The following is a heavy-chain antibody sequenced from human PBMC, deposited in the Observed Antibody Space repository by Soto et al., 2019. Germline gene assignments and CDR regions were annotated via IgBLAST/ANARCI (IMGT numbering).Heavy chain of an antibody. V-gene: IGHV3-9*01. Sequence: EVHLVESGGRLVQPGTSLRLSRIASGFRFDDYAMHWVRQAPGKGLEWVSGITWNSETIDYAESVRGRFTISRDNAEKSVFLQMDSLSPEDTALYYCTRDDQGIATSGTPILGSWGQGTPVTVSS. CDR1: GFRFDDYA. J-gene: IGHJ4*02. CDR3: TRDDQGIATSGTPILGS. CDR2: ITWNSETI. D-gene: IGHD6-13*01.